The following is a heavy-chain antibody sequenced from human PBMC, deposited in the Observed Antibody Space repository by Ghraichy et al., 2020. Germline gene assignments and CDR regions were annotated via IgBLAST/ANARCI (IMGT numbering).Heavy chain of an antibody. CDR2: ISSSSSTI. V-gene: IGHV3-48*01. D-gene: IGHD2-21*02. CDR1: GFTFSSYS. J-gene: IGHJ2*01. Sequence: GESLNISCAASGFTFSSYSMNWVRQAPGKGLEWVSYISSSSSTIYYADSVKGRFTISRDNAKNSLYLQMNSLRAEDTAVYYCARGGLAYCGGDCYSGLSDEDWYFDLWGRGTLVTVSS. CDR3: ARGGLAYCGGDCYSGLSDEDWYFDL.